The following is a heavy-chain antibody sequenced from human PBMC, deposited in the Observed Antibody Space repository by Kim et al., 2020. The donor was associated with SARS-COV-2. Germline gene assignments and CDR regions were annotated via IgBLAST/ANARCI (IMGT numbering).Heavy chain of an antibody. CDR3: SRVVRGET. CDR1: GFTVSSND. V-gene: IGHV3-66*01. J-gene: IGHJ5*02. D-gene: IGHD3-10*01. Sequence: GGSLRLSCAASGFTVSSNDMSWVRQAPGKGLEWVSVIYSGGSTYYSDSVKGRFTISRDNSKNTLYLQMNSLRAEDTAVDYCSRVVRGETWGQGTLVSV. CDR2: IYSGGST.